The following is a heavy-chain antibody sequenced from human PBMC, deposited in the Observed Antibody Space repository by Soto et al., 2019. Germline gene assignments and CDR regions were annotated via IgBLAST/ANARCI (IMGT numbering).Heavy chain of an antibody. CDR3: ARGVHYYDSSGYLDY. Sequence: GGSLRLSCAGSGFTFSSYGMHWVRQAPGKGLEWVAVIWYDGSNKYYADSVKGRFTISRDNSKNTLYLQMNSLRAEDTAVYYCARGVHYYDSSGYLDYWGQGTLVTVSS. CDR2: IWYDGSNK. V-gene: IGHV3-33*08. D-gene: IGHD3-22*01. CDR1: GFTFSSYG. J-gene: IGHJ4*02.